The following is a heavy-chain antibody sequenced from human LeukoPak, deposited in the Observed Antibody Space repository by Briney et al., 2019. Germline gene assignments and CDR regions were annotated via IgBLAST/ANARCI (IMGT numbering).Heavy chain of an antibody. CDR2: IYHSGSN. D-gene: IGHD4-17*01. CDR1: GGSVSSYY. V-gene: IGHV4-4*08. Sequence: SETLSLTCTVSGGSVSSYYCSWIRQPPEKGLEYIGHIYHSGSNNYNPSLKSRVTIYIDTSKNQSSLNLSSMTAVDTAVYYCARDPYGELLAFDSWGQGILVTVSS. J-gene: IGHJ4*02. CDR3: ARDPYGELLAFDS.